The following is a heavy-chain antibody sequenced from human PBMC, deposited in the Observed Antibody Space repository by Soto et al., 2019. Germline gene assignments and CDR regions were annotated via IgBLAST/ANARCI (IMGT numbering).Heavy chain of an antibody. D-gene: IGHD3-10*01. V-gene: IGHV1-24*01. Sequence: QVQLVQSGAEVKKPGASVKVSCKVSGYTLTEVSMHWVRQAPGKGLEWMGGFDPEDGETIYAQKFQGRVTMTEDTSTDTAYMELSSLRSEDTAVYYCATSGVGSGTQTNYYYYYYMDVWGKGTTVTVSS. J-gene: IGHJ6*03. CDR3: ATSGVGSGTQTNYYYYYYMDV. CDR1: GYTLTEVS. CDR2: FDPEDGET.